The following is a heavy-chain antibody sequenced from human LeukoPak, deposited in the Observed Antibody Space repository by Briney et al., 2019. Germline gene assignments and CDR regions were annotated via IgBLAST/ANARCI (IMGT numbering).Heavy chain of an antibody. Sequence: AGGSLRLSCAASGFTFSSYGMHWVRQAPGKGLEWVAVISYDGSNKCYADSVKGRFTISRDNSKNTLYLQMNSLRAEDTAVYYCAKDRYDYAYDYWGQGTLVTVSS. CDR2: ISYDGSNK. J-gene: IGHJ4*02. V-gene: IGHV3-30*18. D-gene: IGHD3-16*01. CDR3: AKDRYDYAYDY. CDR1: GFTFSSYG.